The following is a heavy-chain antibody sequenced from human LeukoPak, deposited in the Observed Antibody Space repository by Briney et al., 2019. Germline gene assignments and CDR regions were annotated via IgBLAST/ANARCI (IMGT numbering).Heavy chain of an antibody. CDR2: ISGSGGST. CDR1: GFTFSNYL. V-gene: IGHV3-23*01. J-gene: IGHJ4*02. CDR3: AKLRIRYFDY. D-gene: IGHD2-15*01. Sequence: PGGSLRLSCAASGFTFSNYLMHWVRQAPGKGLEWVSAISGSGGSTYYADSVKGRFTISRDNSKNTLYLQMNSLRAEDTAVYYCAKLRIRYFDYWGQGTLVTVSS.